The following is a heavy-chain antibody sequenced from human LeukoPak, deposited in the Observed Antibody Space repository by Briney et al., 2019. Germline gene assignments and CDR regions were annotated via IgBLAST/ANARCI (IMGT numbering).Heavy chain of an antibody. Sequence: GGSLRLSCAASGFTFSSYSMNWVRQAPGKGLEWVSSISSSSSYIYYADSVKGRFTISRDNAKNSLYLQMNSLRAEDSAVYYCARDPAIFGVVPPYYYYMDVWGKGTTVTVSS. J-gene: IGHJ6*03. CDR1: GFTFSSYS. D-gene: IGHD3-3*01. V-gene: IGHV3-21*01. CDR3: ARDPAIFGVVPPYYYYMDV. CDR2: ISSSSSYI.